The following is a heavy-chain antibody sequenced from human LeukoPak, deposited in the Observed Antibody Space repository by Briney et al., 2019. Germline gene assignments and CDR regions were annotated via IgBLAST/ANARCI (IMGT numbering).Heavy chain of an antibody. CDR3: ARDLGLYGSGSYSFDY. J-gene: IGHJ4*02. Sequence: ASVKVSCKASGYTFTSYGISWVRQAPGQGLEWMGWISAYNGNTNYAQKLQGRVTMTTDTSTSTAYMELRSLRSDDTAVYYCARDLGLYGSGSYSFDYWGQGTLVTVSS. D-gene: IGHD3-10*01. CDR1: GYTFTSYG. CDR2: ISAYNGNT. V-gene: IGHV1-18*01.